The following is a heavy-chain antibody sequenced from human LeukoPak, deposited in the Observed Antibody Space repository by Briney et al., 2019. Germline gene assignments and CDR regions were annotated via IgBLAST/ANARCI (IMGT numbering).Heavy chain of an antibody. V-gene: IGHV3-74*01. Sequence: GGSLRLSCAASGFTFSSYWMHWVRQAPGKGLVWVSRINSDGSGISYADSVKGRFTISRDNAKNTPYLQMNSLRPEDTAVYYCASWYQLLSYWGQGTLVTVSS. CDR1: GFTFSSYW. J-gene: IGHJ4*02. D-gene: IGHD2-2*01. CDR2: INSDGSGI. CDR3: ASWYQLLSY.